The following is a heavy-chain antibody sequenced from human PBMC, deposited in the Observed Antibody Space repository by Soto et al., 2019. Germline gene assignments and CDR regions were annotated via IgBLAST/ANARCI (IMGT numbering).Heavy chain of an antibody. CDR2: IWYDGSNK. V-gene: IGHV3-33*01. D-gene: IGHD6-19*01. CDR3: ARDLVYPNISSGWYLFVSA. Sequence: EGSLRLSCAASGFTFSSYGMHWVRQAPGKGLEWVAVIWYDGSNKYYADSVKGRFTISRDNSKNTLYLQMNSLRAEDTAVYYCARDLVYPNISSGWYLFVSAWGQGTLVTVSS. J-gene: IGHJ5*02. CDR1: GFTFSSYG.